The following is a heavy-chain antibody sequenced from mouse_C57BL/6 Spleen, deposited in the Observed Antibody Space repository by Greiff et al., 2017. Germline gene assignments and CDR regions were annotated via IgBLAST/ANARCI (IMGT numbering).Heavy chain of an antibody. Sequence: EVQVVESGGGLVQPGGSLKLSCAASGFTFSDYYMYWVRQTPEKRLEWVAYISNGGGSTYYPDTVKGRFTISRDNAKNTLYLQMSRLKSEDTAMYYCARHDFYYGSSWGFAYWGQGTLVTVSA. V-gene: IGHV5-12*01. D-gene: IGHD1-1*01. J-gene: IGHJ3*01. CDR1: GFTFSDYY. CDR2: ISNGGGST. CDR3: ARHDFYYGSSWGFAY.